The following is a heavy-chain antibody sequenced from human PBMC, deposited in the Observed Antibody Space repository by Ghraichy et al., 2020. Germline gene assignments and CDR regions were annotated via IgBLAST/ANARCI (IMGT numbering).Heavy chain of an antibody. CDR3: ARAGYYDFWSGPNTPYFDY. J-gene: IGHJ4*02. D-gene: IGHD3-3*01. CDR2: IIPIFGTA. Sequence: SVKVSCKASGGTFSSYAISWVRQAPGQGLEWMGGIIPIFGTANYAQKFQGRVTITADESTSTAYMELSSLRSEDTAVYYCARAGYYDFWSGPNTPYFDYWGQGTLVTVSS. CDR1: GGTFSSYA. V-gene: IGHV1-69*13.